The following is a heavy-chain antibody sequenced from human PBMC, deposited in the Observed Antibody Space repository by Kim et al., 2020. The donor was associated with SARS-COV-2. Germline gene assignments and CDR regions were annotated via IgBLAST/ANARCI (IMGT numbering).Heavy chain of an antibody. CDR1: GFTFSSYG. J-gene: IGHJ6*01. Sequence: GGSLRLSCAASGFTFSSYGMHWVRQAPGKGLEWVAVISYDGSNKYYADSVKGRFTISRDNSKNTLYLQMNSLRAEDTAVYYCAKTIPYNCSSTSCYIWG. D-gene: IGHD2-2*02. CDR3: AKTIPYNCSSTSCYI. CDR2: ISYDGSNK. V-gene: IGHV3-30*18.